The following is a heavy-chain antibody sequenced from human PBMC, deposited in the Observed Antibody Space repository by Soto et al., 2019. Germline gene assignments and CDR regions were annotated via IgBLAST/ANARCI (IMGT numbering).Heavy chain of an antibody. Sequence: RDRAYRTYAVQRPRKRLEWIGYIYYSGSTNYNPSLKSRVTISVDTSKNQFSLKLSSVTAADTAVYYCARGLYCFSWCYYY. CDR3: ARGLYCFSWCYYY. J-gene: IGHJ6*01. D-gene: IGHD6-13*01. V-gene: IGHV4-61*01. CDR2: IYYSGST. CDR1: RDRAY.